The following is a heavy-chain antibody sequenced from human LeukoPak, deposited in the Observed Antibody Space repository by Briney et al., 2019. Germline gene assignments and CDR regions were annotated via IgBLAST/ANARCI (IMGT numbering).Heavy chain of an antibody. CDR3: ATVHGFCTTSYSYVANVDV. CDR2: ISRRGTTV. Sequence: GGSLTLSCEGAGFTFSDYTMNWVRQSPGKVLGWVSYISRRGTTVFYADSVKGWFTISRHTGRNSVLLEIDGLMDEHTATYYCATVHGFCTTSYSYVANVDVWGKGTTVIVS. J-gene: IGHJ6*03. D-gene: IGHD2-8*01. CDR1: GFTFSDYT. V-gene: IGHV3-48*02.